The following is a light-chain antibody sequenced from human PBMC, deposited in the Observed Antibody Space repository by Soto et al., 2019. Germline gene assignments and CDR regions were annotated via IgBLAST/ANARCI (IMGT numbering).Light chain of an antibody. Sequence: DIQMTQSPSTLSASVGDRVTITCRASQSISSWLAWYQQKPGKAPKLLIFDASSLKSGVPFRFSGSGSGTEFTLTISSLQPDDFATYYCQQYNSYPLTFGGGTKVDIK. CDR3: QQYNSYPLT. CDR1: QSISSW. CDR2: DAS. V-gene: IGKV1-5*01. J-gene: IGKJ4*01.